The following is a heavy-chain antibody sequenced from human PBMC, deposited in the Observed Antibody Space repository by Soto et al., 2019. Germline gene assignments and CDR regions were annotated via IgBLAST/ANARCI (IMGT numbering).Heavy chain of an antibody. CDR2: IIPVFGTA. CDR3: ARFLGGAGSYYDGQNYNYYNGMDV. J-gene: IGHJ6*02. CDR1: GGPYNSFA. D-gene: IGHD3-10*01. V-gene: IGHV1-69*13. Sequence: SVKVSCKASGGPYNSFAISWVRQAPGQGLEWMGGIIPVFGTATYAQKFKGRVTITAEESTSTAYMELSSLTSEDTAVYYCARFLGGAGSYYDGQNYNYYNGMDVWGQGTTVTVSS.